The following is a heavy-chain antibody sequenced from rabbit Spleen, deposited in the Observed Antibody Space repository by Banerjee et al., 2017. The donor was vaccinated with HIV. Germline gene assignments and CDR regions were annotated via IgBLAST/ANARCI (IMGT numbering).Heavy chain of an antibody. D-gene: IGHD4-1*01. V-gene: IGHV1S40*01. CDR3: ARDRAYTSAWYLDL. CDR2: INAGSSGFT. CDR1: GFSLTSSDY. Sequence: QSLEESGGDLVKPGASLTLTCTASGFSLTSSDYMCWVRQAPGMGLEWIACINAGSSGFTYHASWAKDRFTISKTSSTTVTLQMTSLTAADTATYFCARDRAYTSAWYLDLWGPGTLVTVS. J-gene: IGHJ4*01.